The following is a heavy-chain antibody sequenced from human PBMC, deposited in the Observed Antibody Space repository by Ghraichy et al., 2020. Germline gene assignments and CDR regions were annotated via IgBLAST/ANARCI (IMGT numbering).Heavy chain of an antibody. CDR3: ASVNWGTVDY. CDR2: ISSSSSYI. CDR1: GFTFSSYS. J-gene: IGHJ4*02. D-gene: IGHD7-27*01. V-gene: IGHV3-21*01. Sequence: GGSLRLSCAASGFTFSSYSMNWVRQAPGKGLEWVSSISSSSSYIYYADSVKGRFTISRDNAKNSLYLQMNSLRAEDTAVYYCASVNWGTVDYWGQGTLVTVSS.